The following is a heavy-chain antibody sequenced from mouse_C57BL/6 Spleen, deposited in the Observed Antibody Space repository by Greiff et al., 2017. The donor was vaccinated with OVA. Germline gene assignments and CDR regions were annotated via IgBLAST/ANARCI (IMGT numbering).Heavy chain of an antibody. CDR2: IDPSDSYT. CDR1: GYTFTSYW. V-gene: IGHV1-69*01. CDR3: GLLLRSRGDYFDY. Sequence: VQLQQPGAELVMPGASVKLSCKASGYTFTSYWVHWVKQRPGQGLEWIGEIDPSDSYTNYNQKFKGKSTLTVDKSSSTAYMQLSSLTSEDSAVYYCGLLLRSRGDYFDYWGQGTTLTVSS. J-gene: IGHJ2*01. D-gene: IGHD1-1*01.